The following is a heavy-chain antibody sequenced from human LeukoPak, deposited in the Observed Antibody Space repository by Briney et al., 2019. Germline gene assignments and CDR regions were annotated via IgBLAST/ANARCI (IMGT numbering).Heavy chain of an antibody. Sequence: GGSLRLSCAASGFTFNSYWMHWVRQAPGEGLVWVSRINSDGSGTSDADFVKGRFTISRDNSKNTLYLQMNSLRAEDTAMYYCARDRLTNDAFDIWGQGTMVTVSS. V-gene: IGHV3-74*01. CDR3: ARDRLTNDAFDI. D-gene: IGHD2-8*01. CDR1: GFTFNSYW. J-gene: IGHJ3*02. CDR2: INSDGSGT.